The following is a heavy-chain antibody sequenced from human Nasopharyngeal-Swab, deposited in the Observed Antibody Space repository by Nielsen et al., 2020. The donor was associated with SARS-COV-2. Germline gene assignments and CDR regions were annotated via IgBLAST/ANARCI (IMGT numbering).Heavy chain of an antibody. D-gene: IGHD3-10*01. Sequence: SETLSLTWTVLGGPISSYYWSWIRQPPGKGLEWIGYIYYSGSPNYNPSLKSRVTISVDTSKNQFSLKLSSVTAADTAVYYCVRGFDYWGQGTLVTVSS. CDR3: VRGFDY. V-gene: IGHV4-59*01. CDR2: IYYSGSP. CDR1: GGPISSYY. J-gene: IGHJ4*02.